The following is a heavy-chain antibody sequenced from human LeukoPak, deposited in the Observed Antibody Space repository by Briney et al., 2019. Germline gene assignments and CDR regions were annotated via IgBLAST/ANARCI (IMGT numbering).Heavy chain of an antibody. D-gene: IGHD6-13*01. Sequence: PGGSLRLSCAASGFTFSSYWMSWVRQAPGKGLEWVANKKQDGSEKYYVDSVKGRFTISRDNAKNSLYLQMNSLRAEDTAVYYCAKRARIAAAGTTGIDYMDVWGKGTTVTVSS. J-gene: IGHJ6*03. V-gene: IGHV3-7*03. CDR2: KKQDGSEK. CDR3: AKRARIAAAGTTGIDYMDV. CDR1: GFTFSSYW.